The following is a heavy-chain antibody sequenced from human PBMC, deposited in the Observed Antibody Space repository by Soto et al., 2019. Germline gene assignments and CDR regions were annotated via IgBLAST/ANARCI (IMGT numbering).Heavy chain of an antibody. CDR1: GFSLSSSGVG. V-gene: IGHV2-5*02. CDR2: IYWDDDK. J-gene: IGHJ4*03. CDR3: AHRALYSGSYWDGGYVDS. Sequence: QITLRESGPTRVRPTQPLTLTCSFSGFSLSSSGVGVGWIRQPPGRAPEWLVIIYWDDDKRYSPSLKTRLTITKDXXNXQXXLTMTNMDPADTGTYYCAHRALYSGSYWDGGYVDSWGQGTPVTVSS. D-gene: IGHD1-26*01.